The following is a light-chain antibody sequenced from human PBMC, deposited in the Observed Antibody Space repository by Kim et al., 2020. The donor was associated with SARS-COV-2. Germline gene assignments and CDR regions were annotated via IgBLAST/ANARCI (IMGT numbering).Light chain of an antibody. J-gene: IGKJ2*01. CDR1: HRISSVY. Sequence: LSPGDSATLSCRASHRISSVYLAWYQQKPGRGPRLLFYGASSRATGIPDRFSGSGSGTDFTLTIGRLEPEDFAVYYCQQYGSSPYTFGQGTKLEI. CDR2: GAS. V-gene: IGKV3-20*01. CDR3: QQYGSSPYT.